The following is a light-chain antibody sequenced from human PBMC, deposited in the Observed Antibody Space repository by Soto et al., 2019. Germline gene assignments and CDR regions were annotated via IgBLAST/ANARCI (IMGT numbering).Light chain of an antibody. CDR2: LGS. CDR3: MQALQTPT. CDR1: QSLLHSNGYNY. J-gene: IGKJ4*02. Sequence: DIVMTQSPLSLPVTPGEPASISCRSSQSLLHSNGYNYLDWYLQKPGQSPQILIYLGSHRASGVPDRFSGSGSGTDFTLKISRVEAEDVGVYYCMQALQTPTFGGGTRVGIK. V-gene: IGKV2-28*01.